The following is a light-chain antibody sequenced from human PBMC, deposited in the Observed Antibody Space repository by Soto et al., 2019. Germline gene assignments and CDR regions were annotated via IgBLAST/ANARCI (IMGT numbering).Light chain of an antibody. CDR1: QSVRSSY. CDR3: LQYGTFPRT. V-gene: IGKV3-20*01. CDR2: GAS. Sequence: EIVLTQSPGTLSLSPGERATLSCRAGQSVRSSYLAWYQQNAGQAPRLLVYGASSRATGIPDRFSGSGSGTDFTLTISRLEPEDFAVYYCLQYGTFPRTFGQGTKVDIK. J-gene: IGKJ1*01.